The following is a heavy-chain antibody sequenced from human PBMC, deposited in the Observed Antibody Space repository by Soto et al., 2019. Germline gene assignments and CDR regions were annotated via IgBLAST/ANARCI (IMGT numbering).Heavy chain of an antibody. CDR1: GYSFTSYW. CDR2: IYPGDSDT. CDR3: ARHVENWNDETPLPLPDY. V-gene: IGHV5-51*01. Sequence: PGESLKLSCKGSGYSFTSYWIGWVRQKPGKGLEWMGIIYPGDSDTRYSPSFQGQVTISADKSISTAYLQWSSLKASDTAMYYCARHVENWNDETPLPLPDYWGQGTLVTVSS. D-gene: IGHD1-1*01. J-gene: IGHJ4*02.